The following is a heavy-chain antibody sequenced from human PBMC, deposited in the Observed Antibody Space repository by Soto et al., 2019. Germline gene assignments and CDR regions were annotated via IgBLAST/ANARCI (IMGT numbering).Heavy chain of an antibody. J-gene: IGHJ6*02. Sequence: SETLSLTCAVYGGSFSGYYWSWIRQPPGKGLEWIGEINHSGSTNYNPSLKSRVTISVDTSKNQFSLKLSSVTAADTAVYYCARRPIVVVPAARVRGYYYGMDVWGQGTTVTAP. CDR2: INHSGST. CDR1: GGSFSGYY. CDR3: ARRPIVVVPAARVRGYYYGMDV. V-gene: IGHV4-34*01. D-gene: IGHD2-2*01.